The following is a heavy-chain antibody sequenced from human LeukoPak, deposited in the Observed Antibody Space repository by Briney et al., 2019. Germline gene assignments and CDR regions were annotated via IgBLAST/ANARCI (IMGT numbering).Heavy chain of an antibody. V-gene: IGHV1-69*13. CDR3: ASGTGDDGDYGGGTFDY. J-gene: IGHJ4*02. Sequence: ASVKVSCTASGGTFSSYAISWVGQAPGQGLEWMGGIIPIFGTANYAQKFQGRVTITADDSTSTAYMELSSLRSEDTAVYYCASGTGDDGDYGGGTFDYWGQGTLVTVSS. CDR2: IIPIFGTA. D-gene: IGHD4-17*01. CDR1: GGTFSSYA.